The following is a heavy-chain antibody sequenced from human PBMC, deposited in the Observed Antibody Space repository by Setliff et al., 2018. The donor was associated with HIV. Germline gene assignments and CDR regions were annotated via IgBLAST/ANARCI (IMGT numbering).Heavy chain of an antibody. CDR2: IGSVGGHT. CDR3: AKVFVFGVDAFDI. D-gene: IGHD3-10*02. J-gene: IGHJ3*02. CDR1: GFTFSTYA. V-gene: IGHV3-23*01. Sequence: GGSLRLSCAASGFTFSTYAMGWVRQAPGKGLEWVSTIGSVGGHTHYAESVKGRFTISKDNSKNTLYVQMSSLRDEDTAVYYCAKVFVFGVDAFDIWGQGTMVTVSS.